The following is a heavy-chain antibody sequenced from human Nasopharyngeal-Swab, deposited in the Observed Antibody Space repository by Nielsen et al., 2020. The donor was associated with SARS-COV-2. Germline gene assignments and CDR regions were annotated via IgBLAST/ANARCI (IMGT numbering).Heavy chain of an antibody. Sequence: LRLSCTVSGGSISSGGYYWSWIRQHPGKGLEWIGYIYYSGSTYYNPSFKSRVTISVDTSKNQFSLKLSSVTAADTAVYYCARLNGIAAAGTGWFDPWGQGTLVTVSS. V-gene: IGHV4-31*03. CDR2: IYYSGST. J-gene: IGHJ5*02. CDR1: GGSISSGGYY. CDR3: ARLNGIAAAGTGWFDP. D-gene: IGHD6-13*01.